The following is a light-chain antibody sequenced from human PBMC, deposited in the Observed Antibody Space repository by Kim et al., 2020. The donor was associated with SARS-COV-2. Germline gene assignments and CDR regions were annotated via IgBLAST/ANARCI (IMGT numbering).Light chain of an antibody. Sequence: ELTQPPSASGTPGQRVTISCSGSSSNIGSNTVNWYQQLPGTAPKLLIYSNNQRPSGVPDRFSGSKSGTSASLAISGLQSEDEADYYCAAWDDSLNGMVFGGGTQLTVL. CDR1: SSNIGSNT. V-gene: IGLV1-44*01. CDR2: SNN. CDR3: AAWDDSLNGMV. J-gene: IGLJ2*01.